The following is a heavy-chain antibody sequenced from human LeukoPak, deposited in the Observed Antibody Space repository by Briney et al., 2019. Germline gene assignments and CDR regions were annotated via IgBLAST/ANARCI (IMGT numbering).Heavy chain of an antibody. Sequence: SETLSLTCTVSGGSISGSSYYWGWIRQPPGKGLEWIGYIYYSGSTNYNPSLKSRVTISADTSKNQFSLKLSSVTAADTAVYYCASNSGSYWGQGTLVTVSS. CDR1: GGSISGSSYY. CDR2: IYYSGST. CDR3: ASNSGSY. J-gene: IGHJ4*02. V-gene: IGHV4-61*05. D-gene: IGHD1-26*01.